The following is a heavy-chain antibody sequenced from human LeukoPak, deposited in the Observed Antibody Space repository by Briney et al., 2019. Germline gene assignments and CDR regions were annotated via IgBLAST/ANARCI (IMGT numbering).Heavy chain of an antibody. CDR1: GYTFTGYY. J-gene: IGHJ5*02. CDR3: ARWGGYSYGAANWFDP. V-gene: IGHV1-2*04. CDR2: INPNSGGT. Sequence: VSVKVSCKASGYTFTGYYMHWVRQAPGQGLEWMGWINPNSGGTNYAQKFQGWVTMTRDTSISTAYMELSRLRSDDTAVYYCARWGGYSYGAANWFDPWGQGTLVTVSS. D-gene: IGHD5-18*01.